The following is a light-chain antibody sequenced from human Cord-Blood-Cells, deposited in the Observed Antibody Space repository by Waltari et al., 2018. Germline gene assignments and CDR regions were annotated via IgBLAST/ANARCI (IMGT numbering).Light chain of an antibody. V-gene: IGLV2-14*01. Sequence: QSALTQPASVSGSPGQSITISCTGTSSDVGGYNYVSWYQQHPGKAPKLMSYEVSNRPSGVSSRFSGSKSGNTASLTISGLQAEDEADDYCSSYTSSSTWVFGGGTKRTVL. CDR3: SSYTSSSTWV. J-gene: IGLJ3*02. CDR1: SSDVGGYNY. CDR2: EVS.